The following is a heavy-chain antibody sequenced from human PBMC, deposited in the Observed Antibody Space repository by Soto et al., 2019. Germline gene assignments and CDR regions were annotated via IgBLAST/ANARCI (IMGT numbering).Heavy chain of an antibody. CDR2: INHSGST. V-gene: IGHV4-34*01. D-gene: IGHD2-2*01. Sequence: SETLSLTCAVYGGSFSGYYWSWIRQPPGKGLEWIGEINHSGSTNYNPSLKSRVTISVDTSKNQFSLKLSSVTAADTAVYYCARPGEGSSERYYYYYMDVWGKGTTVTVSS. J-gene: IGHJ6*03. CDR3: ARPGEGSSERYYYYYMDV. CDR1: GGSFSGYY.